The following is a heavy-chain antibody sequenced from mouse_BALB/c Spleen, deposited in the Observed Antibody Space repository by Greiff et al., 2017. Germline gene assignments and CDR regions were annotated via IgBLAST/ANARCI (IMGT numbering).Heavy chain of an antibody. CDR2: IDPENGDT. V-gene: IGHV14-4*02. CDR1: GFNIKDYY. CDR3: NALDWDDY. D-gene: IGHD4-1*01. J-gene: IGHJ2*01. Sequence: EVQLQQSGAELVRSGASVKLSCTASGFNIKDYYMHWVKQRPEQGLEWIGWIDPENGDTEYAPKFQGKATMTAATSSNTAYLQLSSLTSEDTAVYYCNALDWDDYWGQGTTLTVSS.